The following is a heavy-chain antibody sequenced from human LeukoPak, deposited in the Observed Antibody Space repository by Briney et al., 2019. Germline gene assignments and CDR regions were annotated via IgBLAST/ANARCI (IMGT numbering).Heavy chain of an antibody. J-gene: IGHJ6*04. V-gene: IGHV3-23*01. Sequence: PGGSLRLSCAASGFTFSNYAMSWVRQAPGKGLEWVSAISGSGDNTYYADSVKGRFTISRDNAKNSLYLQMDSLRAEDTAVYYCAELGITMIGGAWGKGTTVTISS. D-gene: IGHD3-10*02. CDR2: ISGSGDNT. CDR3: AELGITMIGGA. CDR1: GFTFSNYA.